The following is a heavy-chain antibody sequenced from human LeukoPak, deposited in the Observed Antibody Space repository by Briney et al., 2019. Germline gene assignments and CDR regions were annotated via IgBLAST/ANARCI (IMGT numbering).Heavy chain of an antibody. D-gene: IGHD5-12*01. CDR2: IIPIFGTA. V-gene: IGHV1-69*13. CDR1: GGTFSSYA. J-gene: IGHJ6*03. CDR3: ASLFSGYDFHYYYYMDV. Sequence: GASVKVSCKASGGTFSSYAISWVRQAPGQGLEWMGGIIPIFGTANYAQKFQGRVTITADESTSTAYMELSSLRSEDTAVYYCASLFSGYDFHYYYYMDVWGKGTTVTISS.